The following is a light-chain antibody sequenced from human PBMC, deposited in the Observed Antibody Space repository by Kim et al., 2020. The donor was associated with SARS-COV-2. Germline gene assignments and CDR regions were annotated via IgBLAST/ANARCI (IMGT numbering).Light chain of an antibody. CDR3: QQRET. CDR2: KAS. V-gene: IGKV1-5*03. Sequence: DIQMTQSPSTLSASVGDRVTITCRASQSISSWLAWYQQKPGKAPKLLIYKASSLESGVPSRFRGSGSGTEFTLTISSLQPDDFATYYCQQRETFGQGTKLEI. CDR1: QSISSW. J-gene: IGKJ2*01.